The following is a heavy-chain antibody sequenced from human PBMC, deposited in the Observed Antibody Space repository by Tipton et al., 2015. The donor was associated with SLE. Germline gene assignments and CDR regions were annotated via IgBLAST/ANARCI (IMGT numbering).Heavy chain of an antibody. Sequence: TLSLTCAVYGGSFSGYYWSWIRQPSGKGLEWIGEINHSGSTNYNPSLKSRVTISVDTSKNQFSLKLSSVTAADTAVYYCARGLNYYDSSGYYPFYYMDVWGKGTTVTVSS. J-gene: IGHJ6*03. V-gene: IGHV4-34*01. CDR3: ARGLNYYDSSGYYPFYYMDV. D-gene: IGHD3-22*01. CDR1: GGSFSGYY. CDR2: INHSGST.